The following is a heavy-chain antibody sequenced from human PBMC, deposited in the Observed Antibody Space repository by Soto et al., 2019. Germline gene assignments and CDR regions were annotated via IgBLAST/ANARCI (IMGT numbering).Heavy chain of an antibody. J-gene: IGHJ5*02. Sequence: ASVKVSCKASGYTFTSYDINWVRQATGQGLEWMGWMNPNSGNTGYAQKFQGRVTMTRNTSISTAYMELSSLRSEDTAVYYCARGAHRQNRLAPSAQGTLVPVSA. V-gene: IGHV1-8*01. CDR1: GYTFTSYD. CDR2: MNPNSGNT. CDR3: ARGAHRQNRLAP.